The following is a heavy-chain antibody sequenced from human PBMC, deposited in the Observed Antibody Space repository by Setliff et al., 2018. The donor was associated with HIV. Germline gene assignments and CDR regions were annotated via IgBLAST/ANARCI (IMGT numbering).Heavy chain of an antibody. CDR3: ASSGIGRLSIAAAGMWPHY. CDR1: DGSISSSSYF. J-gene: IGHJ4*02. V-gene: IGHV4-39*07. Sequence: SETLSLTCNVSDGSISSSSYFWGWVRQTPWKGLEWIGKIDNSETTYYNPSLMSRVTISIDTSRNQFSLRLTSVTAADTAVYYCASSGIGRLSIAAAGMWPHYWGQGTLVTVSS. D-gene: IGHD6-13*01. CDR2: IDNSETT.